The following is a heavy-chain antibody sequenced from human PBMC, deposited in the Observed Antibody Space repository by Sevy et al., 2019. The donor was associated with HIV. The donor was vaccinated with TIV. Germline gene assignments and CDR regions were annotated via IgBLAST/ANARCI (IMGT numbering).Heavy chain of an antibody. CDR1: EFTFSSYA. Sequence: GGSLRLSCAASEFTFSSYAMHWVRQAPGKGLEWVAVISYDGSNKYYADSVKGRFTISRDNSKNTLYLQMNSLRAEDTAVYYCARGEGIAVADTWPDYWGQGTLVNVSS. V-gene: IGHV3-30-3*01. CDR3: ARGEGIAVADTWPDY. J-gene: IGHJ4*02. D-gene: IGHD6-19*01. CDR2: ISYDGSNK.